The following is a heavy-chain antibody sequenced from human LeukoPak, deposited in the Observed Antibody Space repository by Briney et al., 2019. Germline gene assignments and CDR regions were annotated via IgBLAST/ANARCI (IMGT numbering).Heavy chain of an antibody. V-gene: IGHV3-23*01. CDR3: AKDSMATVESYLDS. D-gene: IGHD4-23*01. CDR1: GFTFSSYA. Sequence: GGSLRLSCAASGFTFSSYAMSWVRQAPGKGLEWVSAISARGSTTYYADSVKGRFTISRDNSKNTFSLQMNSLRAEDTALYFCAKDSMATVESYLDSWGQGTLVTVSS. CDR2: ISARGSTT. J-gene: IGHJ4*02.